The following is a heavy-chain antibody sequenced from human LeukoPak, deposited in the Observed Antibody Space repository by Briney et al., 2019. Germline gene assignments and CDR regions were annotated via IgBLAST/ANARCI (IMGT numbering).Heavy chain of an antibody. CDR2: IYYSGST. J-gene: IGHJ5*02. CDR1: GGSISSSSYY. D-gene: IGHD4-11*01. V-gene: IGHV4-39*01. CDR3: ARPILQSWTFDP. Sequence: PSETLSLTCTVSGGSISSSSYYWGWIRQPPGKGLEWIGSIYYSGSTYYNPSLKSRVTISVDTSKNQFSLKLSSVTAADTAVYYCARPILQSWTFDPWGQGTLVTVSS.